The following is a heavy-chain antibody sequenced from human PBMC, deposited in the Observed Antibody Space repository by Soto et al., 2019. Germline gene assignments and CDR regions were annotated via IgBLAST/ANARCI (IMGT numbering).Heavy chain of an antibody. CDR2: ISGSGGNT. D-gene: IGHD3-16*01. CDR3: AKDAFGLAAHLDN. Sequence: GGSLRLSCAASGFTFSSYAMSWVRQAPGKGLEWVSAISGSGGNTYHAGSVKGRFTISRDNSKNTLYLQMNSLRAEETAVYYCAKDAFGLAAHLDNWGQGALVTVSS. CDR1: GFTFSSYA. V-gene: IGHV3-23*01. J-gene: IGHJ4*02.